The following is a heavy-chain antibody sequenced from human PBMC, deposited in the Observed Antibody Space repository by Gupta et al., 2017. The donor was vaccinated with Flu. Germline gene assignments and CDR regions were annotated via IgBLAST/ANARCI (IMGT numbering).Heavy chain of an antibody. V-gene: IGHV3-23*01. CDR3: AKDHVVVVAAIFDY. CDR2: ISGSGGST. Sequence: SSYAMSWVRQAPGKGLEWVSAISGSGGSTYYADSVKGRFTISRDNSKNTLYLQMNSLRAEDTAVYYCAKDHVVVVAAIFDYWGQGTLVTVSS. D-gene: IGHD2-15*01. CDR1: SSYA. J-gene: IGHJ4*02.